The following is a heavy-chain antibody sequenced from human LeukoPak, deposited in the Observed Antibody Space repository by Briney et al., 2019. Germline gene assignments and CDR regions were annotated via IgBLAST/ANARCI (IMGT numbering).Heavy chain of an antibody. D-gene: IGHD2-21*01. Sequence: GGSLRLSCAPSGFTFSYAWMSWVRQAPGKGLEWVGRIKSKTDGGTTEYAAPVKGRFAISRDDSQNTLYLQMNSLRADDTAVYYCAKDLWFPYYYYMDVWGKGTTVTVSS. J-gene: IGHJ6*03. CDR1: GFTFSYAW. CDR2: IKSKTDGGTT. CDR3: AKDLWFPYYYYMDV. V-gene: IGHV3-15*01.